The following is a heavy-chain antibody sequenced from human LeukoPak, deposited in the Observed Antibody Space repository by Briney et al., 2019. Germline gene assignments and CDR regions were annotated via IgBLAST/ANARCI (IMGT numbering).Heavy chain of an antibody. Sequence: SETLSLTCTVSGGSISSYYWSWIRQPPGRGLEWIGSIYHSGSTYYNPSLKSRVTISVDTSKNQFSLKLSSVTAADTAVYYCARQGDSHGYCSSTSCYAFDIWGQGTMVTVSS. CDR2: IYHSGST. D-gene: IGHD2-2*01. J-gene: IGHJ3*02. CDR3: ARQGDSHGYCSSTSCYAFDI. CDR1: GGSISSYY. V-gene: IGHV4-59*08.